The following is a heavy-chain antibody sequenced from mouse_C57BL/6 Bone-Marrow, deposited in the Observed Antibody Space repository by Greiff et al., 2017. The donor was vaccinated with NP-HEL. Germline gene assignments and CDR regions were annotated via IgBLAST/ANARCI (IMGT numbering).Heavy chain of an antibody. D-gene: IGHD1-1*01. CDR2: INPYNGGT. Sequence: EVQGVESGPVLVKPGASVKMSCKASGYTFTDYYMNWVKQSHGKSLEWIGVINPYNGGTSYNQKFKGKATLTVDKSSSTAYMELNSLTSEDSAVYYCARGLVTTVVAPMDYWGQGTSVTVSS. V-gene: IGHV1-19*01. CDR1: GYTFTDYY. J-gene: IGHJ4*01. CDR3: ARGLVTTVVAPMDY.